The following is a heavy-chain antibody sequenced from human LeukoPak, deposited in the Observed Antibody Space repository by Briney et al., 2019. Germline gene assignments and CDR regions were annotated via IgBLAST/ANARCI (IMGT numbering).Heavy chain of an antibody. CDR2: IQYDGSHK. CDR1: GFTLVAST. CDR3: AKDRSCTNNICHGDFDY. J-gene: IGHJ4*02. Sequence: SGGSLRLSCAASGFTLVASTMNWVRQVPGKGLEWVSFIQYDGSHKYYANSVEGRFTISRDNSRNTVYLQMNSLRGGDTGIYYCAKDRSCTNNICHGDFDYWGQGTLVTVSS. D-gene: IGHD2-8*01. V-gene: IGHV3-30*02.